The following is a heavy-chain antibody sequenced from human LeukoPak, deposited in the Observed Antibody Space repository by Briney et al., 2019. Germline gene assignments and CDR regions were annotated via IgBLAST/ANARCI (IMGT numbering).Heavy chain of an antibody. V-gene: IGHV3-21*01. J-gene: IGHJ5*02. CDR1: GFTFSDYS. CDR3: ARDEGIVAAVNWFDP. CDR2: ISSSSSYI. Sequence: GGSLRLSCAASGFTFSDYSMNWVRQAPGKGLEWVSSISSSSSYIYHADSVKGRFTISRDNAKNSLYLQMNSLRAEDTAVYYCARDEGIVAAVNWFDPWGQGTLVTVSS. D-gene: IGHD6-13*01.